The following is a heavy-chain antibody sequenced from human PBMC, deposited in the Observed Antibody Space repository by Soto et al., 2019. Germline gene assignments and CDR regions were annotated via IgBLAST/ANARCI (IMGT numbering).Heavy chain of an antibody. V-gene: IGHV3-15*07. D-gene: IGHD4-4*01. CDR1: GFTFSNAW. J-gene: IGHJ4*02. Sequence: GGSLRLSCAASGFTFSNAWMNWVRQAPGKGLEWVGRIKSKTDGGTTDYAAPVKGRFTISRDDSKNTLYLQMNSLKTEDTAVYYCTTGVHDYSNYDRPYWGQGTLVTVSS. CDR2: IKSKTDGGTT. CDR3: TTGVHDYSNYDRPY.